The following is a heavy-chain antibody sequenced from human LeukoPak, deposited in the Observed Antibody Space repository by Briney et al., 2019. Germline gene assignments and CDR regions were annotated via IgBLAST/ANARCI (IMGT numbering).Heavy chain of an antibody. CDR1: GYTLTELS. D-gene: IGHD3-22*01. CDR2: IIPIFGTA. CDR3: ARDHRDTMIVGPHHPMGY. V-gene: IGHV1-69*13. Sequence: GASVKVSCKVSGYTLTELSMHWVRQAPGKGLEWMGGIIPIFGTANYAQKFQGRVTITADESTSTAYMELSSLRSEDTAVYYCARDHRDTMIVGPHHPMGYWGQGTLVTVSS. J-gene: IGHJ4*02.